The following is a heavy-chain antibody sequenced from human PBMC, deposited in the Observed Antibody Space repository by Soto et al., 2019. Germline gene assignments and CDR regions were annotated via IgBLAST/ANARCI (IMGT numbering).Heavy chain of an antibody. CDR3: AIGHCRNSDY. CDR1: GGSFSGYY. Sequence: SETMSLTNAIYGGSFSGYYCSWVRQPLVKGMAWIGEVNHIGSTNYNPSLNSRVTLSAHTSKNQFCLPLRSVTDADKALYYCAIGHCRNSDYWGPGILVSLSS. D-gene: IGHD2-21*01. V-gene: IGHV4-34*01. CDR2: VNHIGST. J-gene: IGHJ4*02.